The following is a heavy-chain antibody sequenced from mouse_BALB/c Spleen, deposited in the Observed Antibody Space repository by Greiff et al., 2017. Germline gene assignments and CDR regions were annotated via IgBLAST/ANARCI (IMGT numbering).Heavy chain of an antibody. D-gene: IGHD1-2*01. Sequence: EVKLEESGGGLVQPGGSLKLSCAASGFTFSSYGMSWVRQTPDKRLELVATINSNGGSTYYPDSVKGRFTISRDNAKNTLYLQMSSLKSEDTAMYYCARGIHYYGYYFDYWGQGTTLTVSS. CDR3: ARGIHYYGYYFDY. CDR1: GFTFSSYG. CDR2: INSNGGST. J-gene: IGHJ2*01. V-gene: IGHV5-6-3*01.